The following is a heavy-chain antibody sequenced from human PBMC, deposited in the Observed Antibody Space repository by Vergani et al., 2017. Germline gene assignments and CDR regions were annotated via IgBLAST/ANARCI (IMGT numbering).Heavy chain of an antibody. CDR2: INHSGST. CDR3: ATRTWRRAFDI. J-gene: IGHJ3*02. V-gene: IGHV4-34*01. Sequence: QVQLQQWGAGLLKPSETLSLTCAVYGGSFSGYYWSWIRQPPGKGLEWIGEINHSGSTNYNPSLKSRVTIAVDTSKNPFSLKLSSVTAADTAVYYCATRTWRRAFDIWGQGTMVTVSS. D-gene: IGHD1-14*01. CDR1: GGSFSGYY.